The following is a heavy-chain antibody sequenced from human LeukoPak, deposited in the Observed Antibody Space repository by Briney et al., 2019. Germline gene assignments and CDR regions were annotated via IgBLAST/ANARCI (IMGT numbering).Heavy chain of an antibody. J-gene: IGHJ4*02. CDR3: ARDLAFPGSYGSAEFYFDF. Sequence: ASVKVSCKASGYTFTSYGISWVRQAPGQGLEWMGWISAYNGNTNYAQKFQGRITLTTDSATNTAYMELRSLTSDDTAEYYCARDLAFPGSYGSAEFYFDFWGQGALVTVSS. D-gene: IGHD1-26*01. V-gene: IGHV1-18*01. CDR2: ISAYNGNT. CDR1: GYTFTSYG.